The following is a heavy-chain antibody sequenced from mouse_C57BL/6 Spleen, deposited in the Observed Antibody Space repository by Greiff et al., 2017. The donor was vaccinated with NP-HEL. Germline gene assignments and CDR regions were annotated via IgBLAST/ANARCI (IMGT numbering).Heavy chain of an antibody. CDR2: INYDGSST. CDR1: GFTFSDYY. CDR3: ARGGDYDGYFDY. V-gene: IGHV5-16*01. J-gene: IGHJ2*01. Sequence: EVQLVESEGGLVQPGSSMKLSCTASGFTFSDYYMAWVRQVPERGLEWVANINYDGSSTYYLDSLKSRFIISRDNAKNILYLQMSSLKSEDTATYYCARGGDYDGYFDYWGQGTTLTVSS. D-gene: IGHD2-4*01.